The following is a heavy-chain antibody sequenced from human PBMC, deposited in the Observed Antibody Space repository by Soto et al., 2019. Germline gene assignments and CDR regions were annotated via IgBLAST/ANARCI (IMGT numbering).Heavy chain of an antibody. Sequence: PGESLKISCNGSGYSFTSYWIGWVRQMPGKGLEWMGIIYPGDSDTRYSPSFQGQVTISADKSISTAYLQWSSLKASDTAMYYCARHGYNWNDEDYYYYGMDVWGQGTTVTVSS. CDR3: ARHGYNWNDEDYYYYGMDV. J-gene: IGHJ6*02. V-gene: IGHV5-51*01. CDR1: GYSFTSYW. D-gene: IGHD1-1*01. CDR2: IYPGDSDT.